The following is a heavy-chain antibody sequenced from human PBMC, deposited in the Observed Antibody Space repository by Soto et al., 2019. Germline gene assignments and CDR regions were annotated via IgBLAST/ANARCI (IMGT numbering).Heavy chain of an antibody. CDR3: ARDRKEYYYYYGMDV. Sequence: GESLRHACAASGFTFSSYGMHWVRQAPGKGLEWVAVISYDGSNKYYADSVKGRFTISRDNSKNTLYLQMNSLRAEDTAVYYCARDRKEYYYYYGMDVWGQGTTVTFSS. CDR1: GFTFSSYG. V-gene: IGHV3-30-3*01. J-gene: IGHJ6*02. CDR2: ISYDGSNK.